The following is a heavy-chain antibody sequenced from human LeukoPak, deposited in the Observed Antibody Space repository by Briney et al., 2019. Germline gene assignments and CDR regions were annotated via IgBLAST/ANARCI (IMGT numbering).Heavy chain of an antibody. CDR1: GFTFSSYW. CDR2: LPSDGSST. Sequence: GRSLRLSCAASGFTFSSYWMHWVRHAPGKGLVWVSRLPSDGSSTSYADSVKGRFTISRDNAKNTLYLQMNSLRAEDTAVYYCAREMYTVVTPGRHYYGMDVWGQGTTVTVSS. J-gene: IGHJ6*02. V-gene: IGHV3-74*01. D-gene: IGHD4-23*01. CDR3: AREMYTVVTPGRHYYGMDV.